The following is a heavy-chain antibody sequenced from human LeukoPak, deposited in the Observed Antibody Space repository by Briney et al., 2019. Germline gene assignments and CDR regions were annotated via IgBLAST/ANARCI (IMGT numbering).Heavy chain of an antibody. D-gene: IGHD6-6*01. CDR3: ARSAARARFDY. CDR2: INHSGST. J-gene: IGHJ4*02. V-gene: IGHV4-34*01. CDR1: GGSFSGYY. Sequence: NPSETLSLTCAVYGGSFSGYYWSWIRQPPGKGLEWIGEINHSGSTNYNPSLKSRVTISVDTSKNQLSLKLSSVTAADTAVYYCARSAARARFDYWGQGTLVTVSS.